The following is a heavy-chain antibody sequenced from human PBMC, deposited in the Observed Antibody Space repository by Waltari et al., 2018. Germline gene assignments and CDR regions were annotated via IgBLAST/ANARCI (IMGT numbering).Heavy chain of an antibody. V-gene: IGHV1-2*02. CDR3: AKNRYLDDNHYIDV. CDR2: IDTNRRGT. CDR1: GYIFTDHY. D-gene: IGHD3-9*01. Sequence: QVQLLQSGAEVKNIGASVKVTCKTSGYIFTDHYIHWVRQAPGQGLEGMGSIDTNRRGTRFAQKFQGMVTMTRDTSITTVYMELKTLRSDDTAIYFCAKNRYLDDNHYIDVWGKGTTVTVSS. J-gene: IGHJ6*03.